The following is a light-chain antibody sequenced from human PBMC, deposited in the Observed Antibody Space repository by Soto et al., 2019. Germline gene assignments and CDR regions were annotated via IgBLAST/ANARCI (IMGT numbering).Light chain of an antibody. Sequence: ESVMTQSPLSLSVTPGEPASTSCRSSQSLLHSNGYNYLDWYLQKPGQSPQLLIYLGSFRAAGVPDRFSGSGSGTDFTLKISRVEAADVGVYYCMQALQTPSFGGGTKVEIK. V-gene: IGKV2-28*01. CDR1: QSLLHSNGYNY. CDR3: MQALQTPS. J-gene: IGKJ4*01. CDR2: LGS.